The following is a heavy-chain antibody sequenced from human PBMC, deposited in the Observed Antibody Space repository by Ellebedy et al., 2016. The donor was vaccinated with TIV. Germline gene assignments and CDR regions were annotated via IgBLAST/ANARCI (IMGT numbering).Heavy chain of an antibody. V-gene: IGHV4-31*03. J-gene: IGHJ4*02. CDR3: ARGGLRWLIDN. Sequence: SETLSLTXTVSGDSISSGGYYWSWIRQHPGQGLEWIGYIYYGGNSYYNPSLKSRVTISLDTSKNQVSLKLTSVIAADTAVYYCARGGLRWLIDNWGQGTLVTVSS. CDR1: GDSISSGGYY. D-gene: IGHD2-21*01. CDR2: IYYGGNS.